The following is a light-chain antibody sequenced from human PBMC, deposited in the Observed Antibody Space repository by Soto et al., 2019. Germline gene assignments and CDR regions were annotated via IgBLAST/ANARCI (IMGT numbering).Light chain of an antibody. CDR2: AAS. CDR3: QKYNSSPWT. V-gene: IGKV1-27*01. Sequence: DIQMTQSPSSLSASVGDRVIITCRASQGISHYLAWFQQKPGKVPKLLIYAASTLQSGVPSRFSGSGSGTDFTLTISSLQPEDVATYYCQKYNSSPWTLGQGTKVEIK. CDR1: QGISHY. J-gene: IGKJ1*01.